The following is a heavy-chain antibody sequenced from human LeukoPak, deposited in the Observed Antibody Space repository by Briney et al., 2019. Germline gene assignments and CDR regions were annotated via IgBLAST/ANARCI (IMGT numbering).Heavy chain of an antibody. J-gene: IGHJ6*03. Sequence: SETLSLTCTVSGGSISSSSYYWGWIRQPRGKGLEWIEYMHYSGSTDYNPYLKSQITISVHTSKNQFSLKLSSVTAADTAVYYCARDKTVTTDQYYYYYYMDVWGKGTTVTISS. CDR3: ARDKTVTTDQYYYYYYMDV. V-gene: IGHV4-61*01. CDR1: GGSISSSSYY. D-gene: IGHD4-17*01. CDR2: MHYSGST.